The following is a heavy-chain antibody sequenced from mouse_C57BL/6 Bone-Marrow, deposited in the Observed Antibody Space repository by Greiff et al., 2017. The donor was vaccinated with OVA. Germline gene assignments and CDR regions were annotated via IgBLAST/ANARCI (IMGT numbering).Heavy chain of an antibody. D-gene: IGHD1-1*01. CDR2: INPSTGGT. V-gene: IGHV1-43*01. Sequence: VQLQQSGPELVKPGASVKISCKASGYSFTGYYMHWVKQSSEKSLEWIGEINPSTGGTSYNQKFKGKATLTVDKSSSTAYMQLKSLTSEDSAVYYCARGDYYGSSYEGFAYWGQGTLVTVSA. CDR1: GYSFTGYY. CDR3: ARGDYYGSSYEGFAY. J-gene: IGHJ3*01.